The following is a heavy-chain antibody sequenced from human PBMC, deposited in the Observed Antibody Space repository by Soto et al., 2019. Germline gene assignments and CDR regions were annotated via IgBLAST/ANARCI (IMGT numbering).Heavy chain of an antibody. D-gene: IGHD3-22*01. J-gene: IGHJ3*02. CDR3: TTGLTMIVVAPGVDAFDI. CDR2: IKSKTDGGTT. CDR1: GFTFSNAW. Sequence: GGSLRLSCAASGFTFSNAWMNWVRQAPGKGLEWVGRIKSKTDGGTTDYAAPVKGRFTISRDDSKNTLYLQMNSLKTEDTAVYYCTTGLTMIVVAPGVDAFDIWGQGTMVTVSS. V-gene: IGHV3-15*07.